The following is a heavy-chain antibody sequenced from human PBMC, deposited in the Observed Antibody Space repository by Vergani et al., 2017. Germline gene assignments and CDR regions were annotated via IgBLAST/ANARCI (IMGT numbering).Heavy chain of an antibody. Sequence: QVKLEESGGGVVQPGRSLKLSCAASGFTFSGSAMHWVRQAPGQGLEWMGIINPSGGSTSYAQKFQGRVTMTRDTSTSTVYMELSSLRSEDTAVYYCTRGWYYDSIAYWAYWGQGTLVTVSS. J-gene: IGHJ4*02. CDR2: INPSGGST. CDR3: TRGWYYDSIAYWAY. CDR1: GFTFSGSA. V-gene: IGHV1-46*03. D-gene: IGHD3-22*01.